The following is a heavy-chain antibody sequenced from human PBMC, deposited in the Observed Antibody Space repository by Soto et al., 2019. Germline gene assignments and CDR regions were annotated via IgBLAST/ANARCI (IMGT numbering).Heavy chain of an antibody. CDR3: ARASTGIAVAVDAFDI. CDR1: GFTFSSYA. CDR2: ISYDGSNK. J-gene: IGHJ3*02. D-gene: IGHD6-19*01. V-gene: IGHV3-30-3*01. Sequence: GGSLRLSCAASGFTFSSYAMHWVRQAPGKGLEWVAVISYDGSNKYYADSVKGRFTISRDNSKNTLYLQMNSLRAEDTAVYYCARASTGIAVAVDAFDIWGQGTMVTVSS.